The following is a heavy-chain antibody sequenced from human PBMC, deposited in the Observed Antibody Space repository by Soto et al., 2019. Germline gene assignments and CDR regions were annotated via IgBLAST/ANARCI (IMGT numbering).Heavy chain of an antibody. Sequence: EVQLLESGGDLVQPGGSLRLSCAAAGFTCSIFAMSWVRQSPGKGLEWVSTISGSGGSTYYADAVKGRFSISRDNSMGTLYLQMKSLRVEDTAIYYCAKEVSLGSTVDLGYWGQGTLVTVSS. CDR3: AKEVSLGSTVDLGY. CDR2: ISGSGGST. D-gene: IGHD7-27*01. CDR1: GFTCSIFA. V-gene: IGHV3-23*01. J-gene: IGHJ4*02.